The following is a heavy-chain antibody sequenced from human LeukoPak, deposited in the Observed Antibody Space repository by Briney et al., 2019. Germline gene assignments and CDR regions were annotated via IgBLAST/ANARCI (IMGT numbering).Heavy chain of an antibody. CDR2: IYYSVSA. CDR3: ARDSGWYLTRFDY. V-gene: IGHV4-59*04. CDR1: GGSISSYY. D-gene: IGHD6-19*01. J-gene: IGHJ4*02. Sequence: PSEPLSLTCSVSGGSISSYYWSWIRQPPGKGLEWIGYIYYSVSAYYNPSLKSRVTISVATSKNQFSLKLSSVTAADTAVYYCARDSGWYLTRFDYWGQGTLVTVSS.